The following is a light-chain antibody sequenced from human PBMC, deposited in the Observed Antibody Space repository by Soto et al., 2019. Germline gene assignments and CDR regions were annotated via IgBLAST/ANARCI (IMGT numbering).Light chain of an antibody. CDR3: QQYGSSPQT. CDR2: GAS. CDR1: QSVSSSY. V-gene: IGKV3-20*01. Sequence: EIVLTQSPGTLSLSPGARAPLSCRASQSVSSSYLAWYQQKPGQAPRLLIYGASSRATGIPDRFSGSGSGTDFTLTISRLEPEDFAVYYCQQYGSSPQTFGQGTKVDI. J-gene: IGKJ1*01.